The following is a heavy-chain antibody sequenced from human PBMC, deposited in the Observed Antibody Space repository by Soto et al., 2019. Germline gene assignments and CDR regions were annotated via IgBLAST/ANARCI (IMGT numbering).Heavy chain of an antibody. D-gene: IGHD2-21*01. CDR2: ISWNSGSI. CDR1: GFTFDDYA. Sequence: EVQLVESGGGLVQPGRSLRLSCAASGFTFDDYAMHWVRQALGKGLEWVSGISWNSGSIGYADSVKGRFTISRDNAKNSLYLQMNSLRAEDTALYYCAKAPDSLDYWGQGTLVTVSS. V-gene: IGHV3-9*01. CDR3: AKAPDSLDY. J-gene: IGHJ4*02.